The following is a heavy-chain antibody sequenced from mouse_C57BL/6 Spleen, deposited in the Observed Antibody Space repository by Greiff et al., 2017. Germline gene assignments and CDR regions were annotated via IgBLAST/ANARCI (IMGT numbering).Heavy chain of an antibody. CDR1: GYTFTNYW. J-gene: IGHJ2*01. Sequence: QVQLQQSGAELVRPGTSVKMSCKASGYTFTNYWIGWAKQRPGHGLEWIGDIYPGGGYTNYNEKFKGKATLTADKSASTAYMQFSSLTSEDSAIYYCARRTGTGYFDYWGQGTTLTVSS. D-gene: IGHD4-1*01. V-gene: IGHV1-63*01. CDR2: IYPGGGYT. CDR3: ARRTGTGYFDY.